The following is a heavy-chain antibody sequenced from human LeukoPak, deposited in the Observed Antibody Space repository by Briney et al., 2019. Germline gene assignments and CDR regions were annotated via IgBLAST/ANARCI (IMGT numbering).Heavy chain of an antibody. V-gene: IGHV4-59*08. CDR1: GGSISNYY. CDR3: AKQGPYYYYGLDV. J-gene: IGHJ6*02. Sequence: SETLSLTCTVSGGSISNYYWSWIRQPPGKGLEWIGYIYYSGSTNYNPSLKSRVTISVDTSKNQFSLKLSSVTAADTAIYYCAKQGPYYYYGLDVWGQGTTVTVSS. CDR2: IYYSGST.